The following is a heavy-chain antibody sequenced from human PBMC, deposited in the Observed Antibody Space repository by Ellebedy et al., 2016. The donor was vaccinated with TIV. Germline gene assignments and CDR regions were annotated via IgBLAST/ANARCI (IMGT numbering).Heavy chain of an antibody. CDR2: ISYDGSNK. J-gene: IGHJ4*02. CDR1: GFTFSSYA. CDR3: VGGSLQTAMVFLDNY. V-gene: IGHV3-30-3*01. Sequence: GESLKISXAASGFTFSSYAMHWVRQAPGKGLEWVAVISYDGSNKYYADSVKGRFTIPRDNSKNTLYLQMNSLRAEDTAVYYCVGGSLQTAMVFLDNYWGQGTLVTVSS. D-gene: IGHD5-18*01.